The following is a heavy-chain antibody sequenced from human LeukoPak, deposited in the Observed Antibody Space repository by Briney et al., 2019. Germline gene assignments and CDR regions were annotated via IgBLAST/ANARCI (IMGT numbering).Heavy chain of an antibody. CDR1: GYTFSSYA. Sequence: PGGSLRLSCAASGYTFSSYAMHWVRQAPGKGLEWVALISYDGSNKYYADSVKGRFTISRDNSKNTLYLQMNSLRAEDTAVYYCAKDQQDIVVVVAAPGLLGYWGQGTLVTVSS. D-gene: IGHD2-15*01. J-gene: IGHJ4*02. V-gene: IGHV3-30*04. CDR2: ISYDGSNK. CDR3: AKDQQDIVVVVAAPGLLGY.